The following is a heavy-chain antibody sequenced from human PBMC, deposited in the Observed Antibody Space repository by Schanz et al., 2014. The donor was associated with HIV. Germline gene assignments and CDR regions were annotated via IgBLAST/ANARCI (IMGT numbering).Heavy chain of an antibody. Sequence: VQLVESGGGVVQPGRSLKLSCAASGFTFSNYGMSWVRQAPGKGLEWVSSITESGGRTYYADSVNGRFTISRDNSKNTLYLQMTTLRTEDTAVYYCAKPEYDSSGNSQSHFDYWGQGTLVTVSS. V-gene: IGHV3-23*04. CDR2: ITESGGRT. J-gene: IGHJ4*02. CDR3: AKPEYDSSGNSQSHFDY. D-gene: IGHD3-22*01. CDR1: GFTFSNYG.